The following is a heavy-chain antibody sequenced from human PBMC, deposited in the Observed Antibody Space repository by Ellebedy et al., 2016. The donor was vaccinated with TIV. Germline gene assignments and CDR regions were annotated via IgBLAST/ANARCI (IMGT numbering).Heavy chain of an antibody. D-gene: IGHD1-26*01. Sequence: GESLKISXAASGFTFSGYTMNWVRQAPGKGLEWVSAISGSASNTYYADSVKGRVTISRDNSKNTLYLEMNSLRAEDTAVYYCAKGSWELLSAFEYWGQGTLVTVSS. V-gene: IGHV3-23*01. CDR1: GFTFSGYT. CDR2: ISGSASNT. J-gene: IGHJ4*02. CDR3: AKGSWELLSAFEY.